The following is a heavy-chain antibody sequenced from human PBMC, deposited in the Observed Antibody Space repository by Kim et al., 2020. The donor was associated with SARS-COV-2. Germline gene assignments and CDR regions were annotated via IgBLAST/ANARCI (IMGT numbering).Heavy chain of an antibody. Sequence: SETLSLTCIVSGGFVSSGNYYWNWIRQSPGKGLEWIGYIYYSGSTNYNPSLKSRVTISLDTSKNQFSLKVNSVTAADTAVYYCATSPQESSFYSAGSQHEYFDSWGRGTVVTVSS. CDR3: ATSPQESSFYSAGSQHEYFDS. J-gene: IGHJ4*02. CDR1: GGFVSSGNYY. D-gene: IGHD3-10*01. CDR2: IYYSGST. V-gene: IGHV4-61*01.